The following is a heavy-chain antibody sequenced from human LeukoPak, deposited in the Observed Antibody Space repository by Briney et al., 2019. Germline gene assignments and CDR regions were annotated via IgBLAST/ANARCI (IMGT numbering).Heavy chain of an antibody. D-gene: IGHD2-21*01. Sequence: GGSLRLSCAASGFTFSSYWMTWVRQAPGKGLAWVANIKQDGSAKYYMDSVKGRFTISRDNAKNSLYLQMNSLGVEDTAVYYCARGNPLIAPGAVDIWGQGTKVAVSS. CDR3: ARGNPLIAPGAVDI. V-gene: IGHV3-7*01. CDR2: IKQDGSAK. J-gene: IGHJ3*02. CDR1: GFTFSSYW.